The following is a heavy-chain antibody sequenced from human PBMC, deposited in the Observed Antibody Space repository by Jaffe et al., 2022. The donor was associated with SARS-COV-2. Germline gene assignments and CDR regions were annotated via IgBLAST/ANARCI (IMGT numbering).Heavy chain of an antibody. D-gene: IGHD3-10*01. V-gene: IGHV4-34*01. J-gene: IGHJ6*03. Sequence: QVQLQQWGAGLLKPSETLSLTCVVYGGSFSGYYWSWIRQPPGKGLEWIGEINHSGSTNYNPSLKSRVTISVDTSKNQFSLKMSSVTAADTAVYYCARFRSGDGYYYMDVWGKGTTVTVSS. CDR1: GGSFSGYY. CDR2: INHSGST. CDR3: ARFRSGDGYYYMDV.